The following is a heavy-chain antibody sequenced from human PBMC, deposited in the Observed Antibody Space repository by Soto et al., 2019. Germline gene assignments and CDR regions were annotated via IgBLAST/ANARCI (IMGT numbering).Heavy chain of an antibody. CDR2: MNPINGAT. D-gene: IGHD6-13*01. J-gene: IGHJ6*02. V-gene: IGHV1-8*02. CDR3: GRGPSPRAPAGGTPYYYAMDV. CDR1: GYDFTAYD. Sequence: ASVKVSCKASGYDFTAYDINWVRQASGQGLEWMGWMNPINGATGTARRFQGKVSLSRNTATGTAYLELTSLRSDDTAVYYCGRGPSPRAPAGGTPYYYAMDVWGQGTTVTVSS.